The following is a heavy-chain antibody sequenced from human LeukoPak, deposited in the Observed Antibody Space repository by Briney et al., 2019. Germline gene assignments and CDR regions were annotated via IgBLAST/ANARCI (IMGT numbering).Heavy chain of an antibody. V-gene: IGHV3-30*03. CDR1: GFTFSSYG. CDR3: ARAYGSYYYYGMDV. J-gene: IGHJ6*02. D-gene: IGHD3-10*01. Sequence: GGSLRLSCAASGFTFSSYGMHWVRQAPGKGLEWVADISHDGSNKYYADSVKGRFTISRDNSKNTLYLQMNSLRAEDTAVYYCARAYGSYYYYGMDVWGQGTTVTVSS. CDR2: ISHDGSNK.